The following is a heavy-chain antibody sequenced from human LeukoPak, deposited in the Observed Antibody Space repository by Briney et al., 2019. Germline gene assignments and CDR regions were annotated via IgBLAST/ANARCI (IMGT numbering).Heavy chain of an antibody. D-gene: IGHD3-10*01. CDR1: GYTFTSYG. CDR2: ISTYNGNT. V-gene: IGHV1-18*01. CDR3: ARYDGSGSSVY. J-gene: IGHJ4*02. Sequence: PRASVKVSCKASGYTFTSYGISWVRQAPGQGLEWLGWISTYNGNTHYAQKLQGRVTMTTDTSTTTAYMELRSLRSDDTAVYYCARYDGSGSSVYWGQGTLVTVSS.